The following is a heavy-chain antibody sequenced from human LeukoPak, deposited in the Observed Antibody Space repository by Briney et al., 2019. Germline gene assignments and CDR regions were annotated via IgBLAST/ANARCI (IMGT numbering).Heavy chain of an antibody. CDR2: ISSSSSYI. J-gene: IGHJ5*02. Sequence: GGSLRLSCAAPGFTFSSYWMNWVRQAPGKGLEWVSSISSSSSYIYYADSVKGRFTISRDNAKNSLYLQMNSLRAEDTAVYYCARTDYGGPVNWFDPWGQGTLVTVSS. V-gene: IGHV3-21*01. CDR3: ARTDYGGPVNWFDP. D-gene: IGHD4-23*01. CDR1: GFTFSSYW.